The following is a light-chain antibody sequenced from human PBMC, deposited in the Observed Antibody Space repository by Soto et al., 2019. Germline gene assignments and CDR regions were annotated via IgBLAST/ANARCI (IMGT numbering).Light chain of an antibody. CDR1: QSVSSN. V-gene: IGKV3-20*01. CDR2: GAS. J-gene: IGKJ1*01. CDR3: QQYGYAPWT. Sequence: DIVMTQSPSTLSVSPGERATLSCRASQSVSSNLAWYRQKPGQAPRLLIYGASSRPTGIPDRFSGSGSGTDFTLTISRLEPEDFAVYYCQQYGYAPWTFGQGTKVDIK.